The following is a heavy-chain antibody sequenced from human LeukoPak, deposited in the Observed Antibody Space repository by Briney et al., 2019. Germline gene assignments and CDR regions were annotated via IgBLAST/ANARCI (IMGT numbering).Heavy chain of an antibody. CDR2: INPNTGAT. Sequence: GASVKVSCKASGYTFTGYYMHWVRQAPGQGLEWMGWINPNTGATNYAQEFQGRVSMTRDTSIATAHMELSGLRSDDTAVYYCARDYYGSGTYSRDYWGQGTLVTVSS. CDR3: ARDYYGSGTYSRDY. J-gene: IGHJ4*02. V-gene: IGHV1-2*02. D-gene: IGHD3-10*01. CDR1: GYTFTGYY.